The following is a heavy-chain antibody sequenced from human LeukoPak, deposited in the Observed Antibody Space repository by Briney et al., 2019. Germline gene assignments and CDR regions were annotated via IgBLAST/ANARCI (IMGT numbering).Heavy chain of an antibody. CDR2: ISSSGSTI. CDR3: ASHKQFWAHRDAFDI. J-gene: IGHJ3*02. V-gene: IGHV3-48*03. CDR1: GFTFSSYE. D-gene: IGHD3-3*02. Sequence: GGSLRLSCAASGFTFSSYEMNWVRQAPGKGLEWVSYISSSGSTIYYADSVKGRFTISRDNAKNSLYLQMNSLRAEDTAVYYCASHKQFWAHRDAFDIWGQGTMVTVSS.